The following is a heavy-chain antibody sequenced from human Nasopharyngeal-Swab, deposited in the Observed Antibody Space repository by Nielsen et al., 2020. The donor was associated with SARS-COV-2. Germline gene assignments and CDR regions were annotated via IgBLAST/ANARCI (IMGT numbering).Heavy chain of an antibody. D-gene: IGHD4-11*01. V-gene: IGHV3-7*01. Sequence: GGSLRLSCAASGFTFSSYWMSWVRQAPGKGLEWVANIKQDGSEKYHVDSVKGRFTISRDNAENSLYLQMDSLRAEDTAVFYCARADAYSNYGSLDYWGQGTLVTVSS. CDR2: IKQDGSEK. CDR3: ARADAYSNYGSLDY. CDR1: GFTFSSYW. J-gene: IGHJ4*02.